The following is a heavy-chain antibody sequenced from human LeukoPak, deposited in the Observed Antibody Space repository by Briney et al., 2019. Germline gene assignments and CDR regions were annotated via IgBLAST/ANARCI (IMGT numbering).Heavy chain of an antibody. Sequence: GGSLRLSCAASGFTFDDYAVHWVRQAPGKDLEWVSGISWNSGSIGYADSVKGRFTISRDNAKNSLYLQMNSLRAEDTALYYCAKDLGYDILTGPSFDYWGQGTLVTVSS. V-gene: IGHV3-9*01. CDR2: ISWNSGSI. D-gene: IGHD3-9*01. CDR1: GFTFDDYA. CDR3: AKDLGYDILTGPSFDY. J-gene: IGHJ4*02.